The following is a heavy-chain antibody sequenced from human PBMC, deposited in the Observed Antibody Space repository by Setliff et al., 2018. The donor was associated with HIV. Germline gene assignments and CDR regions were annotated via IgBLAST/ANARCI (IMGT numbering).Heavy chain of an antibody. CDR1: GGSISSYY. CDR2: IYYSGIT. V-gene: IGHV4-59*08. Sequence: SETLSLTCTVSGGSISSYYWTWIRQHPGKGLEWIGYIYYSGITHYNPSLKSRVTISVDTSKNQFSLKLSSVTAADTAVYYCARRTLITGYDYWGQGTLVTVSS. CDR3: ARRTLITGYDY. D-gene: IGHD3-16*01. J-gene: IGHJ4*02.